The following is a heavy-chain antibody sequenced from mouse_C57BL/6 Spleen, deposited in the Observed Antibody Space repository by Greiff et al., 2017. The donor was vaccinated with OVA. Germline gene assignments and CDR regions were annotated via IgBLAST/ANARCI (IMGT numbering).Heavy chain of an antibody. Sequence: VQLKQSGPELVKPGASVKIPCKASGYTFTDYNMDWVKQSHGKSLEWIGDINPNNGGTIYNQKFKGKATLTVYKSSSTAYMELRSLTSEDTAVYYCARFGNYDYFDYWGQGTTLTVSS. D-gene: IGHD2-1*01. CDR2: INPNNGGT. CDR1: GYTFTDYN. J-gene: IGHJ2*01. CDR3: ARFGNYDYFDY. V-gene: IGHV1-18*01.